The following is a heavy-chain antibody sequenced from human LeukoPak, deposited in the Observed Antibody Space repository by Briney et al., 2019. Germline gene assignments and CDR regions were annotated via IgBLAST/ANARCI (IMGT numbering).Heavy chain of an antibody. J-gene: IGHJ6*03. D-gene: IGHD2/OR15-2a*01. Sequence: PGGSLRLSCADSGFTFSSYSGNWVCQAPGKGLEWVSSISSSSSNIYYADSVKGRFTISRDNAKNSLYLQMNSLRAEDTAVYYCAIDRGLSFDYMAVWGKGTTVTVSS. CDR3: AIDRGLSFDYMAV. CDR2: ISSSSSNI. V-gene: IGHV3-21*01. CDR1: GFTFSSYS.